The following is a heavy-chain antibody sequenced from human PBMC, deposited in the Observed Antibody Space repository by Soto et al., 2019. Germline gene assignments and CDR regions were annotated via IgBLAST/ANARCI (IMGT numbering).Heavy chain of an antibody. CDR2: ISYDGSNK. CDR3: TRDRITMPPDY. D-gene: IGHD3-10*01. J-gene: IGHJ4*02. CDR1: GFTFSSYA. V-gene: IGHV3-30-3*01. Sequence: QVQLVESGGGVVQPGRSLRLSCAASGFTFSSYAMHWVRQAPGKGLEWVAVISYDGSNKYYADSVKGRFTISRDNSKNTLYLQMNRLRAEDTAVYYCTRDRITMPPDYCGQGTLVTVSS.